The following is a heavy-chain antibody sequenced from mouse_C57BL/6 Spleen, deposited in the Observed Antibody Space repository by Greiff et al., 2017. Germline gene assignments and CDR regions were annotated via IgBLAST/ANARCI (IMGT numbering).Heavy chain of an antibody. CDR3: TPIYYGNYAFAY. Sequence: VQLQQSGAELVRPGASVKLSCTASGFNIKDDYMHWVKQRPEQGLEWIGWIDPENGDTEYASKFQGKATITADTSSNTAYLQRSSLTSEDTAVYYCTPIYYGNYAFAYWGQGTLVTVSA. CDR1: GFNIKDDY. D-gene: IGHD2-1*01. V-gene: IGHV14-4*01. CDR2: IDPENGDT. J-gene: IGHJ3*01.